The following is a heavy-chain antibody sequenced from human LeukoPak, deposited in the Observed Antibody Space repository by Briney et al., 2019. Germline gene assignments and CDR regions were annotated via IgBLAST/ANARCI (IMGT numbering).Heavy chain of an antibody. D-gene: IGHD3-3*01. J-gene: IGHJ4*02. CDR1: GDSINSLDL. CDR2: IKEDGSEQ. V-gene: IGHV3-7*01. Sequence: PSETLSLTCTVSGDSINSLDLWSWVRQAPGKGLEWVANIKEDGSEQYYVDSVKGRFTISRGNTKNSLYLQMNSLRAEDTAVYYCIRNYDHSIDYWGQGTLVTVSS. CDR3: IRNYDHSIDY.